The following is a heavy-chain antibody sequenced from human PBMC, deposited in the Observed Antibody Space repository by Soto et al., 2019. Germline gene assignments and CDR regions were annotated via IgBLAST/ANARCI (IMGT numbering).Heavy chain of an antibody. CDR1: GFNFKKFA. CDR2: ISCCGGST. D-gene: IGHD6-19*01. Sequence: EVQLLESGGGVVQPGGSLSLSCVASGFNFKKFAMAWVRQAPGEGLEWVSGISCCGGSTSYADSVKGRFSIARDDSKNTLSLQINSLRVEATAQYYCAKADGEQWLVPHLDHWGQGTLITVS. J-gene: IGHJ4*02. V-gene: IGHV3-23*01. CDR3: AKADGEQWLVPHLDH.